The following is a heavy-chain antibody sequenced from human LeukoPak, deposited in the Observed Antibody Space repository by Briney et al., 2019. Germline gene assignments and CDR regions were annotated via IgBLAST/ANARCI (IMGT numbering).Heavy chain of an antibody. Sequence: ASVKVSCKASGGTFSSYAISWVRQAPGQGLEWMGGIIPIFGTANYAQKFQGRVTITADESTSTAYMELSSLRSEDTAVYYCAGGENYRRGYDYVWGSYRSYYFDYWGQGTLVTVSS. CDR1: GGTFSSYA. V-gene: IGHV1-69*13. J-gene: IGHJ4*02. CDR2: IIPIFGTA. CDR3: AGGENYRRGYDYVWGSYRSYYFDY. D-gene: IGHD3-16*02.